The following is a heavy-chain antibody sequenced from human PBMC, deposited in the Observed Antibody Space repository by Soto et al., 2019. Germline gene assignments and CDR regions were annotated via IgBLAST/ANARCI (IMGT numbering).Heavy chain of an antibody. CDR1: GYTFTSYG. D-gene: IGHD4-17*01. J-gene: IGHJ4*02. CDR2: ISAYNGNT. CDR3: ARYDYGGNSYPLIDY. Sequence: VASVKVSCKASGYTFTSYGISWVRQAPGQGLEWLGWISAYNGNTNYAQKLQGRVTMTTDTSTSTAYMELRSLRSDDTAVYYCARYDYGGNSYPLIDYWGQGTLVTSPQ. V-gene: IGHV1-18*01.